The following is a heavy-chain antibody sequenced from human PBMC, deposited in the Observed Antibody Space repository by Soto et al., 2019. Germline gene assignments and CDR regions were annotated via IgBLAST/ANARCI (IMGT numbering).Heavy chain of an antibody. V-gene: IGHV3-74*01. CDR3: ATGTIISLLGY. CDR2: INTDGSTT. CDR1: GFSISTNW. D-gene: IGHD3-10*01. Sequence: EGQLVESGGGLVQPGGSLRLSCAASGFSISTNWMHWVRQAPGKGLVWVSRINTDGSTTSYADSVKGRLTISRDNAKNTLFLQMHSLRSDATAVYYCATGTIISLLGYWGRGTLVTVSS. J-gene: IGHJ4*02.